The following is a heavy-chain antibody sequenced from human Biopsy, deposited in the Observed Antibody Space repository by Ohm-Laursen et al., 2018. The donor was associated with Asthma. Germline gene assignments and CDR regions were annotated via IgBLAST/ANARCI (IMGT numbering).Heavy chain of an antibody. CDR3: GRERSYMVDY. D-gene: IGHD3-10*01. V-gene: IGHV3-53*01. CDR2: IYSGGTS. J-gene: IGHJ4*02. CDR1: GFTVSRDH. Sequence: SLRLSCTASGFTVSRDHMFWVRQAPGKGLEWVSVIYSGGTSHTADSVRGRFTISRDFSKNTLYLQMHSLRAEDTAVYYCGRERSYMVDYWGQGTLVSVSS.